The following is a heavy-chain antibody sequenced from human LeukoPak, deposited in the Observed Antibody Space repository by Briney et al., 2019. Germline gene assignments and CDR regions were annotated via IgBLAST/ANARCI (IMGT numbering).Heavy chain of an antibody. CDR2: INPSSGGT. CDR3: ARGPDAFDI. V-gene: IGHV1-2*02. CDR1: GYTFTGYY. Sequence: ASVKVSCKASGYTFTGYYMRWVRQAPGQGLEWMGWINPSSGGTNYAQKFQGRVTMTRDTSISTAYMELSRLRSDDTAVYYCARGPDAFDIWGQGTMVTVSS. J-gene: IGHJ3*02.